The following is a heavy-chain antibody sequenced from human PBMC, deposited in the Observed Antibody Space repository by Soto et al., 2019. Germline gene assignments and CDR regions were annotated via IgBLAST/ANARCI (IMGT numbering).Heavy chain of an antibody. CDR3: ARYSKSPSSSWYKGSFDY. CDR1: GFTFSSYA. V-gene: IGHV3-30-3*01. D-gene: IGHD6-13*01. CDR2: ISYDGSNK. Sequence: GVSLRLSCAASGFTFSSYAMHWVRQSPGKGLEWVAVISYDGSNKYYADSVKGRFTISRDNSKNTLYLQMNSLRAEDTAVYYCARYSKSPSSSWYKGSFDYWGPGTLVTVSS. J-gene: IGHJ4*02.